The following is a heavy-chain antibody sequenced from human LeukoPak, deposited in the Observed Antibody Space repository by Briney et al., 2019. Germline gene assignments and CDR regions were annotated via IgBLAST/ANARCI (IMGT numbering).Heavy chain of an antibody. CDR1: GFTVSSNY. V-gene: IGHV3-11*04. CDR3: ARGPPLFDP. CDR2: ISLSGDTI. J-gene: IGHJ5*02. Sequence: GGSLRLPCAASGFTVSSNYMSWVRQAPGKGLEWVSYISLSGDTIYYADSVKGRFTISRDNAKNSLYLQINSLRAEDTAIYYCARGPPLFDPWGQGTLVTVSS.